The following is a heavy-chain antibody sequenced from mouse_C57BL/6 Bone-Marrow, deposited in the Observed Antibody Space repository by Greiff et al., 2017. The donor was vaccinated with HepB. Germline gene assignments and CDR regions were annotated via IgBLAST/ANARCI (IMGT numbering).Heavy chain of an antibody. CDR3: ARWDYSRGDFDY. CDR1: RYAFTNYL. Sequence: QVQLKQSGAELVRPGTSVKVSCKASRYAFTNYLIEWVKQRPGQGLEWIGVINPGSGGTNYNEKFKGKATLTADKSSSTAYMQLSSLTSEDSAVYFCARWDYSRGDFDYWGQGTTLTVSS. D-gene: IGHD1-1*01. CDR2: INPGSGGT. J-gene: IGHJ2*01. V-gene: IGHV1-54*01.